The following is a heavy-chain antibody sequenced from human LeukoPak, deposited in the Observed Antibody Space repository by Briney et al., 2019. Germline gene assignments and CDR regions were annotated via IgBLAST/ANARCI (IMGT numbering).Heavy chain of an antibody. V-gene: IGHV4-59*08. CDR2: IYYSGST. D-gene: IGHD6-25*01. CDR1: GGSISSYY. Sequence: PSETLSLTCTVSGGSISSYYWSWVRQPPGKGLEWIGYIYYSGSTNYNPSLKSRVTISVDTSKNQFSLKLSSVTAADTAVYYCARSRFAATHTPLDYWGQGTLVTVSS. J-gene: IGHJ4*02. CDR3: ARSRFAATHTPLDY.